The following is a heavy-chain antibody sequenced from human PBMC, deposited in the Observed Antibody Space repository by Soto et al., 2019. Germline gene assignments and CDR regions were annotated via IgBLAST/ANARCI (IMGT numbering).Heavy chain of an antibody. CDR3: ARGIVTTFPYFDY. CDR2: INHSGST. D-gene: IGHD5-12*01. Sequence: SETLSLTCAVYGGSFSGYYWSWIRQPPGKGLEWIGEINHSGSTNYNPSLKSRVTISVDTSKNQFSLKLSSVTAADTAVYYCARGIVTTFPYFDYWGQGTLVTVS. V-gene: IGHV4-34*01. CDR1: GGSFSGYY. J-gene: IGHJ4*02.